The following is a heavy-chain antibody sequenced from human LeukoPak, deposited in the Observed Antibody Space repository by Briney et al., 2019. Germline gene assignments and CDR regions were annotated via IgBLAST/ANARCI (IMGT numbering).Heavy chain of an antibody. CDR1: GFTVSSNY. D-gene: IGHD2-21*02. CDR3: ARVVPSTAYCGGDCYAPGAFDI. V-gene: IGHV3-53*01. Sequence: GGSLRLSCAASGFTVSSNYMSWVRQAPGKGLEWVLVIYSGGSTYYADSVKGRFTISRDNSKNTLYLQMNSLRAEDTAVYYCARVVPSTAYCGGDCYAPGAFDIWGQGTMVTVSS. J-gene: IGHJ3*02. CDR2: IYSGGST.